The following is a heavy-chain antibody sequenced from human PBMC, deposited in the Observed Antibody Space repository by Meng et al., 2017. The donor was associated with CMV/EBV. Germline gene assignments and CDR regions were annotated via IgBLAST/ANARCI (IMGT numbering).Heavy chain of an antibody. CDR2: IYTSGST. CDR1: GGAISSYY. J-gene: IGHJ4*02. Sequence: QVPDAGPGLVKLSETLSPTCTVSGGAISSYYWSWIRQPAGKGLEWIGRIYTSGSTNYNPSLKSRVTMSVDTSKNQFSLKLSSVTAADTAVYYCARGPEVDYGDYVGLDYWGQGTLVTVSS. D-gene: IGHD4-17*01. V-gene: IGHV4-4*07. CDR3: ARGPEVDYGDYVGLDY.